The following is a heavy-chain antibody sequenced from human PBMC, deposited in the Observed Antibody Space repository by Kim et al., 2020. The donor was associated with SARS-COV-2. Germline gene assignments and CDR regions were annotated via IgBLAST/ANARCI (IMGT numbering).Heavy chain of an antibody. CDR3: AAGYLGDAFDI. Sequence: NYAQKFQERVTITRDMSTSTAYMELSSLRSEDTAVYYCAAGYLGDAFDIWGQGTMVTVSS. J-gene: IGHJ3*02. D-gene: IGHD2-21*01. V-gene: IGHV1-58*01.